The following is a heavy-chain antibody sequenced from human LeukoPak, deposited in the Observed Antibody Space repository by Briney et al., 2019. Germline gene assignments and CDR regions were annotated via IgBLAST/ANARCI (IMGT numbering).Heavy chain of an antibody. CDR1: GFTFSDYY. D-gene: IGHD6-13*01. V-gene: IGHV3-11*01. J-gene: IGHJ4*02. Sequence: GGSLRLSCAASGFTFSDYYMSWIRQAPGKGLEWLSYISKNGKTIYYADSVKGRFTISRDNARKSVYLQMNSLRAEDTAVYYCCTSPSFGSSWYQFNYWGRGALVIVSS. CDR3: CTSPSFGSSWYQFNY. CDR2: ISKNGKTI.